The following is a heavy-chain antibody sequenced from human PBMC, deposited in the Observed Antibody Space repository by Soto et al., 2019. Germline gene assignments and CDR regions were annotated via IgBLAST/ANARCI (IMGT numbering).Heavy chain of an antibody. J-gene: IGHJ4*02. CDR1: GASISRYY. CDR2: LYNTGST. Sequence: SEALSVTYTVSGASISRYYWSWIRQSPGKGLEWIGYLYNTGSTIYNPSLKSRVTISVDTSKNQFSLKLTSVTAADTAVYYCARDKITGLFDYWGQGTLVT. CDR3: ARDKITGLFDY. V-gene: IGHV4-59*12. D-gene: IGHD2-8*02.